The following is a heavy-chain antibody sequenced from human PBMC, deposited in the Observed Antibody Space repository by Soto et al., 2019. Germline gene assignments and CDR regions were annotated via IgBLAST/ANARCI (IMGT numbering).Heavy chain of an antibody. CDR3: ARMDIVATRPDY. J-gene: IGHJ4*02. Sequence: ASVKVSFKASGYTFSSYCFSWGGQAPGQGLEWMGWISAYNGNTNYAQKLQGRVTMTTDTSTSTAYMELRSLRSDDTAVYYCARMDIVATRPDYWGQGTLVTVSS. D-gene: IGHD5-12*01. V-gene: IGHV1-18*01. CDR2: ISAYNGNT. CDR1: GYTFSSYC.